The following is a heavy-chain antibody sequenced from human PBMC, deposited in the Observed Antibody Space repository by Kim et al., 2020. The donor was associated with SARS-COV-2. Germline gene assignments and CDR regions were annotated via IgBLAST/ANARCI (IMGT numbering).Heavy chain of an antibody. V-gene: IGHV3-23*01. Sequence: GSGGSTYFADAVKVRFTISRDNSKNTLYLQMNSLRAEDTAVYYCAKRLGYWGQGTLVTVSS. CDR2: GSGGST. CDR3: AKRLGY. J-gene: IGHJ4*02.